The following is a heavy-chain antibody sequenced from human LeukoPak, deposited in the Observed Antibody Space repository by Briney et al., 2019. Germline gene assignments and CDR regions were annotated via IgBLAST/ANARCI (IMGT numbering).Heavy chain of an antibody. CDR3: ARLKRAMDFDY. D-gene: IGHD5-18*01. J-gene: IGHJ4*02. CDR1: GGSFSGYY. CDR2: INHSGST. V-gene: IGHV4-34*01. Sequence: SETLSLTCAVYGGSFSGYYWSWIRQPPGKGLEWIGEINHSGSTYYNPSLKSRVTISVDTSKNQFSLKLSSVTAADTAVYYCARLKRAMDFDYWGQGTLVTVSS.